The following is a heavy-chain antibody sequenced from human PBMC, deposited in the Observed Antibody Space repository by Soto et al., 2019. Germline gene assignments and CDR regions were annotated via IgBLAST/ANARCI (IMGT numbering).Heavy chain of an antibody. V-gene: IGHV4-31*03. D-gene: IGHD3-9*01. CDR2: IYYSGST. Sequence: SETLSLTCTVSGGSISSGGYYWSWIRQHPGKGLEWIGYIYYSGSTYYNPSLKSRVTISVDTSKNQFSLKLSSVTAADTAVYYCARTIRYFDWLHPAPHYYFDYWGQGTLVTVSS. J-gene: IGHJ4*02. CDR1: GGSISSGGYY. CDR3: ARTIRYFDWLHPAPHYYFDY.